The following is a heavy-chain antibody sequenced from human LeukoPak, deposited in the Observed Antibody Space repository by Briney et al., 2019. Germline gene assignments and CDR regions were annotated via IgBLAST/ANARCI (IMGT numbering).Heavy chain of an antibody. CDR1: GFTFRSYA. CDR2: ISYDGSYT. Sequence: GRSLRLSCAASGFTFRSYAVHWVRQAPGKGLEWVAAISYDGSYTYYADSAKGRFTISRDNSKNTLYLQMNSLRPEDTAVYYCARGKYCTATRRHTGGGEYWGQGSLVTVSS. CDR3: ARGKYCTATRRHTGGGEY. D-gene: IGHD2-8*02. J-gene: IGHJ4*02. V-gene: IGHV3-30*01.